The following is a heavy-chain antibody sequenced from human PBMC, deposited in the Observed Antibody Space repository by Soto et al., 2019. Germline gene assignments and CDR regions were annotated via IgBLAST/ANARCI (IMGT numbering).Heavy chain of an antibody. V-gene: IGHV3-11*01. CDR1: GCTLDEYD. CDR3: ARVERGITIFGVVIPPFDY. J-gene: IGHJ4*02. Sequence: GGALRLSCAGPGCTLDEYDMRWSRPAPGKGEERVSYISSSGSTIFYADSVKGRFTISRDNAKTSLYLQMNSLRAEDTAVYYCARVERGITIFGVVIPPFDYWGQGTLVTVSS. D-gene: IGHD3-3*01. CDR2: ISSSGSTI.